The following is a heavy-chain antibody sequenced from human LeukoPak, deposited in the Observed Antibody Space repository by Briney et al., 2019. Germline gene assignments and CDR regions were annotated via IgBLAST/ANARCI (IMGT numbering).Heavy chain of an antibody. Sequence: PSETLSLTCTVSGYSISSGYYWGWIRQPPGKGLEWIGSIYHSGSTYYNPSLKSRVTISVDKSKNQFSLKLSSVTAADTAVYYCARERITMILKLKRYYFDYWGQGTLVTVSS. J-gene: IGHJ4*02. D-gene: IGHD3-22*01. CDR3: ARERITMILKLKRYYFDY. CDR1: GYSISSGYY. CDR2: IYHSGST. V-gene: IGHV4-38-2*02.